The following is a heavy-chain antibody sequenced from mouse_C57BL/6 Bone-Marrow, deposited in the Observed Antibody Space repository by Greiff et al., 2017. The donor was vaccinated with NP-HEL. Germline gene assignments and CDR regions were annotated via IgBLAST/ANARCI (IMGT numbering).Heavy chain of an antibody. V-gene: IGHV1-54*01. CDR1: GYAFTNYL. D-gene: IGHD1-1*02. CDR2: INPGSGGT. Sequence: QVQLQQSGAELVRPGTSVKVSCKASGYAFTNYLIEWVKQRPGQGLEWIGVINPGSGGTNYNEKFKGKATLTVDKSSSTAYMQLSSLTSEDSAVYFCAGWGICGCDVGRYGMDYWGQGTSVTVSA. J-gene: IGHJ4*01. CDR3: AGWGICGCDVGRYGMDY.